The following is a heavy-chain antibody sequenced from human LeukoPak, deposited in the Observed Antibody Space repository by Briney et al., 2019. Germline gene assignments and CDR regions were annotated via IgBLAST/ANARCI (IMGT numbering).Heavy chain of an antibody. Sequence: GGTLRLSCAASGFIFSKAWMSWVRQAPGKGLEWVGRIKSKDDGGTTDYAAPVKGRFTISRDDSKNTLYLQMSSLKTEDTAVYYCTSDLECVNCHEGRYWGQGTLVTVSS. J-gene: IGHJ4*02. CDR2: IKSKDDGGTT. D-gene: IGHD1-1*01. V-gene: IGHV3-15*01. CDR1: GFIFSKAW. CDR3: TSDLECVNCHEGRY.